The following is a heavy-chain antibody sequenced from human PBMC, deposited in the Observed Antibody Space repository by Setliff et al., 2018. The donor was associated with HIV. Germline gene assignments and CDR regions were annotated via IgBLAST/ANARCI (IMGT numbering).Heavy chain of an antibody. CDR1: GFSISSNYY. J-gene: IGHJ4*02. D-gene: IGHD3-22*01. CDR3: ARDPRGLLSPVPRGYFDY. Sequence: PSETLSLTCSVSGFSISSNYYWGWVRQPPGRGLEWIANIYHSGTAYYNPSFKTRVAISIDTSKNYVSLKLRSLTAADTAIYYCARDPRGLLSPVPRGYFDYWGQGALVTVSS. CDR2: IYHSGTA. V-gene: IGHV4-38-2*02.